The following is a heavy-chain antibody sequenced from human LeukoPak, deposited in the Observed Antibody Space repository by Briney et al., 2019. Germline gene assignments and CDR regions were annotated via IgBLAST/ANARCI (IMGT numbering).Heavy chain of an antibody. J-gene: IGHJ4*02. D-gene: IGHD4-17*01. Sequence: ASVKASCKASGYTFTSYGISWVRQAPGQGLEWMGWISAYNGNTNYAQKLQGRVTMTTDTSTSTAYMELRSLRSDDTAVYYCARDHHDYGDFDYWGQGTLVTVSS. CDR1: GYTFTSYG. CDR2: ISAYNGNT. CDR3: ARDHHDYGDFDY. V-gene: IGHV1-18*04.